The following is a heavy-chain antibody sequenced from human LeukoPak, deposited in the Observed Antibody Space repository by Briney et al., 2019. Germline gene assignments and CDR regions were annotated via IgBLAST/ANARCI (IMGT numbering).Heavy chain of an antibody. D-gene: IGHD3-10*01. CDR2: IYHSGST. CDR1: GGSIGSSNW. Sequence: SGTLSLTCAVSGGSIGSSNWWSWVRQPPGKGLEGIGEIYHSGSTNYNPSLKSRVTISVDKSKNQFSLKLSSVPAADTAVYYCARHLRFGGGNYGMDVCGPGTTVTLSS. CDR3: ARHLRFGGGNYGMDV. V-gene: IGHV4-4*02. J-gene: IGHJ6*02.